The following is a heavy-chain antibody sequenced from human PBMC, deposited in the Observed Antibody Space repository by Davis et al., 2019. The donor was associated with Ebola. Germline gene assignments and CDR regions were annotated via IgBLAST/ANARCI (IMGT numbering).Heavy chain of an antibody. D-gene: IGHD2-15*01. V-gene: IGHV3-74*01. J-gene: IGHJ6*04. CDR3: ARGDCSGGSCYHYYYYGMDV. Sequence: HTGGSLRLSCAASGFTFSSYWMHWVRQAPGKGLVWVSRINRDGSSTSYADSVKGRFTISRDNAKNTLYLQMNSLRAEDTAVYYCARGDCSGGSCYHYYYYGMDVWGKGTTVTVSS. CDR1: GFTFSSYW. CDR2: INRDGSST.